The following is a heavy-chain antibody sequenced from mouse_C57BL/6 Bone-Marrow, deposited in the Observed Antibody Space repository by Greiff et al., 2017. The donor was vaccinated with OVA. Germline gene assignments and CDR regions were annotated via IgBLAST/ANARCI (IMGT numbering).Heavy chain of an antibody. J-gene: IGHJ3*01. V-gene: IGHV1-59*01. Sequence: VKLQQPGAELVRPGTSVKLSCKASGYTFTSYWMHWVKQRPGQGLEWIGVIDPSDSYTNYNQKFKGKATLTVDTSSSTAYMQLSSLTSEDSAVYYCARSGYDGYIWFAYWGQGTLVTVSA. D-gene: IGHD2-2*01. CDR1: GYTFTSYW. CDR2: IDPSDSYT. CDR3: ARSGYDGYIWFAY.